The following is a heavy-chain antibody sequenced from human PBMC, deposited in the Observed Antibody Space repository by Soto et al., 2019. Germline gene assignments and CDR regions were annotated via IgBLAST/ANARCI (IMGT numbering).Heavy chain of an antibody. CDR2: IYWDDDK. Sequence: QITLKESGPPLVKPTQTLTLTCTFSGFSLSTSGVGVGWIRQPPGKALEWLALIYWDDDKRYSPSLKSRLTITKDTSKNQVVLTMTNMDPVDTATYYCARNVLRFLEWLPLMDVWGQGTTVTVSS. J-gene: IGHJ6*02. V-gene: IGHV2-5*02. D-gene: IGHD3-3*01. CDR3: ARNVLRFLEWLPLMDV. CDR1: GFSLSTSGVG.